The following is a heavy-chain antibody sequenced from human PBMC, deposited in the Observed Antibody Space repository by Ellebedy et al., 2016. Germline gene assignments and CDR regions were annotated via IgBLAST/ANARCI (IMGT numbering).Heavy chain of an antibody. D-gene: IGHD6-19*01. CDR2: ISDASTTI. CDR3: ARIPFAHSSGADY. CDR1: GSSLSDYF. V-gene: IGHV3-11*01. Sequence: GGSLRLXXVGSGSSLSDYFMTWVRQAPGKGLEWIAFISDASTTINYADAVKGRFTISRDNAKESLYLHMSNLRAEDTAVYFCARIPFAHSSGADYWGQGTLVTVSS. J-gene: IGHJ4*02.